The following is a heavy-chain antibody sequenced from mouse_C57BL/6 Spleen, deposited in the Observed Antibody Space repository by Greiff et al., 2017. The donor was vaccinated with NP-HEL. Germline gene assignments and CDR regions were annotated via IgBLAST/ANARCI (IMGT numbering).Heavy chain of an antibody. CDR2: ISSGSSTI. Sequence: EVQLVESGGGLVKPGGSLKLSCAASGFTFSDYGMHWVRQAPEKGLEWVAYISSGSSTIYYADTVKGRFTISRDNAKNTLFLQMTSLRSEDTAMYYCARRDGNYVYYYAMDYWGQGPSVTVSS. CDR1: GFTFSDYG. V-gene: IGHV5-17*01. D-gene: IGHD2-1*01. J-gene: IGHJ4*01. CDR3: ARRDGNYVYYYAMDY.